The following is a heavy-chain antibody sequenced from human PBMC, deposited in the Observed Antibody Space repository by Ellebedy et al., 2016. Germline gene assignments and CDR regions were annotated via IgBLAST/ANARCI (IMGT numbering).Heavy chain of an antibody. D-gene: IGHD3-22*01. CDR2: IYTSGST. J-gene: IGHJ4*02. CDR1: GGSISSYY. V-gene: IGHV4-4*07. Sequence: SETLSLXXTVSGGSISSYYWSWIRQPAGKGLEWIGRIYTSGSTNYNPSLKSRVTMSVGTSKNQFSLKLSSVTAADTAVYYCATFDSSGYYSYWGQGTLVTVSS. CDR3: ATFDSSGYYSY.